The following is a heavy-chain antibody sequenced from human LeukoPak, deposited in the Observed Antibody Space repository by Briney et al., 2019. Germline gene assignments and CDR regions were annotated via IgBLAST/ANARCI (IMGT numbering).Heavy chain of an antibody. J-gene: IGHJ4*02. CDR3: ARGPTGGSSWFDF. D-gene: IGHD6-13*01. Sequence: SETLSLTRTVSGGSISSNSWSWIRQPAGKGLEWIGRIYTSGSTNYKPSLKSRVSMSVDTSKNQFSLKVSSVTAADTAVYYCARGPTGGSSWFDFWGQGTLVTVSS. CDR2: IYTSGST. CDR1: GGSISSNS. V-gene: IGHV4-4*07.